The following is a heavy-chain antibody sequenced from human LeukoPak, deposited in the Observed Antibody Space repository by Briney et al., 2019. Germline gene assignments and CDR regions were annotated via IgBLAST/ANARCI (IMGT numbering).Heavy chain of an antibody. J-gene: IGHJ4*02. CDR2: NYYSGST. CDR3: ARGFFGSSWETYFDY. Sequence: SETLSLTCTVSGGSISSYYWSWLRQHPGKGLVWLGYNYYSGSTYYNPSLKSRVTISVDTSKNQFSLKLSSVTAADTAVYYCARGFFGSSWETYFDYWGQGTLVTVSS. CDR1: GGSISSYY. V-gene: IGHV4-59*06. D-gene: IGHD6-13*01.